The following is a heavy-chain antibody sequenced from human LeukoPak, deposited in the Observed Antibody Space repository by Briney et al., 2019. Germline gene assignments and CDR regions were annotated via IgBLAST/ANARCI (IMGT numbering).Heavy chain of an antibody. CDR1: GFTFSSSA. D-gene: IGHD3-22*01. CDR2: IDNAGSIT. Sequence: GGSLRLSCAASGFTFSSSAMSWVRQVPGKGLEWVSRIDNAGSITTYADSVKGRFTISRDNAENTLYLQMNSLRVEDTAVYYCVRSAFHAGSGNYYDYWGQGTLVTVSS. V-gene: IGHV3-74*03. J-gene: IGHJ4*02. CDR3: VRSAFHAGSGNYYDY.